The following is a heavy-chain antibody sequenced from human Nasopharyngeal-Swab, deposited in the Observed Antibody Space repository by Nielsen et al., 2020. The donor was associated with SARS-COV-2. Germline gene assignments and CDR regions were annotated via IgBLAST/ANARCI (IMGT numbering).Heavy chain of an antibody. Sequence: ASVKVSWKAAGYTFTSYAMHWVRQAPGQRGEGMGWINAGNGNTKDSQKFQGRDTITRDKSASTAYMELSSLRSEDTAVYYCARDRNVLRYFDWLGWFDPWGQGTLVTVSS. CDR3: ARDRNVLRYFDWLGWFDP. CDR1: GYTFTSYA. D-gene: IGHD3-9*01. CDR2: INAGNGNT. V-gene: IGHV1-3*01. J-gene: IGHJ5*02.